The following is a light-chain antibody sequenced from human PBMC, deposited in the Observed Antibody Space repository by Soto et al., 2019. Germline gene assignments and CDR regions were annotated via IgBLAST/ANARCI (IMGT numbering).Light chain of an antibody. Sequence: QSVLTQPASVSGSPGQSITISCTGTSSDVGGYNYVSWYQHHPGKAPKLIVYDVTNRPSGVSNRFSGSKSGTTASLTISGLQAEDEADYYCSSYTSSSIVVFGGGTKLTV. V-gene: IGLV2-14*03. CDR1: SSDVGGYNY. CDR2: DVT. J-gene: IGLJ2*01. CDR3: SSYTSSSIVV.